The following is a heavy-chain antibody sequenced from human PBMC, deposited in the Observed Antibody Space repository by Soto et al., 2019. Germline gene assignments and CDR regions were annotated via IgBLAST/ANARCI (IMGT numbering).Heavy chain of an antibody. V-gene: IGHV4-4*02. Sequence: PSETLSLTCGVSGDSISSSKWWTWVRQTPGNGLEWIGKIDHNGVANYNPSLEGRVTISKDISKNQISLKVTSVTAAESAVYYCARMNRDYYYYGMDVWGQGVTVTV. CDR2: IDHNGVA. CDR1: GDSISSSKW. CDR3: ARMNRDYYYYGMDV. J-gene: IGHJ6*02.